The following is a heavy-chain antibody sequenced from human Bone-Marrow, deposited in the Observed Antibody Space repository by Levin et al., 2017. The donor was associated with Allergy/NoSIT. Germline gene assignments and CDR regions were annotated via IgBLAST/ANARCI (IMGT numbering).Heavy chain of an antibody. Sequence: SQTLSLTCAISGDSVSTDTAAWNWIRQSPSRGLEWLGRTYYRSKWYSNYAGSVRSRITIEPDTSKNQFSLQLKSVTPDDTAVYFCARDKTVSGLNDAFDIWGQGTLVTVSS. V-gene: IGHV6-1*01. D-gene: IGHD6-19*01. CDR3: ARDKTVSGLNDAFDI. CDR1: GDSVSTDTAA. J-gene: IGHJ3*02. CDR2: TYYRSKWYS.